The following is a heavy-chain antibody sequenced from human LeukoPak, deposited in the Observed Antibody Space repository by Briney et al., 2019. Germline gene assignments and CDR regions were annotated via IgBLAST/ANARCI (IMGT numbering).Heavy chain of an antibody. J-gene: IGHJ4*02. CDR2: ISGSGGST. CDR3: AKTTVTTWFFDY. CDR1: GDSFSSYT. Sequence: GGSLRLSCAASGDSFSSYTLCWGCHGQGKGLERDSAISGSGGSTYYADSVKGRFTISRDYSKNTLYLQINSPTAEDTAVYYCAKTTVTTWFFDYWGQGTLVTVSS. D-gene: IGHD4-17*01. V-gene: IGHV3-23*01.